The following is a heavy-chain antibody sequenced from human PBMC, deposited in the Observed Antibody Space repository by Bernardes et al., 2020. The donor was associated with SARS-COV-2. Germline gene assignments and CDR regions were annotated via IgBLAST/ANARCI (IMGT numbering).Heavy chain of an antibody. J-gene: IGHJ5*02. CDR3: ARGLNDRLRWYPRGEFDP. CDR2: MNPNSGNT. D-gene: IGHD4-17*01. V-gene: IGHV1-8*01. CDR1: GYTFTSYD. Sequence: ASVKVSCMASGYTFTSYDINWVRQATGQGLEWMGWMNPNSGNTGYAQKFQGRVTMTRNTSISTAYMELSSLRSEDTAVYYCARGLNDRLRWYPRGEFDPWGQGTLVTVSS.